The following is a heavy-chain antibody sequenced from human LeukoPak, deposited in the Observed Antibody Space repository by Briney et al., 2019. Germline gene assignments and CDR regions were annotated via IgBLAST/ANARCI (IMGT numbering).Heavy chain of an antibody. V-gene: IGHV4-4*07. D-gene: IGHD2-15*01. CDR1: GGSISSYY. Sequence: SETLSLTCTVSGGSISSYYWNWIRQPAGKGLEWIGRIYTSGSTNYNPSLKSRVTMSVDTSKNQFSLKLSSVTAADTAVYYCARGVVVVAATPPNNWFDPWGQGTLVTVSS. J-gene: IGHJ5*02. CDR3: ARGVVVVAATPPNNWFDP. CDR2: IYTSGST.